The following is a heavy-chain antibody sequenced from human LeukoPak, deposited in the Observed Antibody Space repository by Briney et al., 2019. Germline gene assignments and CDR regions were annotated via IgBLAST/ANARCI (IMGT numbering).Heavy chain of an antibody. Sequence: PGGSLRLSCAASGFTFSSYWMHWVRQAPGKGLVWVSRINSDGSSTSYADSVKGRFTTSRDNAKNTLYLHMNSLRAEDTAVYYCVRAMIVVVIHDWGQGTLVTVSS. CDR2: INSDGSST. CDR1: GFTFSSYW. D-gene: IGHD3-22*01. J-gene: IGHJ4*02. CDR3: VRAMIVVVIHD. V-gene: IGHV3-74*01.